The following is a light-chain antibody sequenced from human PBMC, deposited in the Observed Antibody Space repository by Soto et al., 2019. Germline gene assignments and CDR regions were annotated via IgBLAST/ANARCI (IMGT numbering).Light chain of an antibody. CDR3: QSYDSRLSGSVV. V-gene: IGLV1-40*01. J-gene: IGLJ2*01. CDR1: SSNIGAGYD. Sequence: QSVLTQPPSVSGAPGQRVTISCTGSSSNIGAGYDVHWYQQLPGTAPKLLIYGNSNRPSGVPDRFSGSTSGTSASLAITGLQAEDEADYYCQSYDSRLSGSVVFGGGTKLTVL. CDR2: GNS.